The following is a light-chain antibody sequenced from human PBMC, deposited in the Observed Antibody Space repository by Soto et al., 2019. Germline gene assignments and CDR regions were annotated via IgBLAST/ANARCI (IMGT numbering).Light chain of an antibody. CDR3: QRYNSAPWT. J-gene: IGKJ1*01. V-gene: IGKV1-27*01. CDR2: GVS. Sequence: DIQMTQSPSSLSASVGDRVTITCRASQGISDYLAWYQFKPGKVPKLLIFGVSTLQSGVPSRFNGSGSATDFTLTISSLQPEDVGTYYCQRYNSAPWTFGQGTKVEIK. CDR1: QGISDY.